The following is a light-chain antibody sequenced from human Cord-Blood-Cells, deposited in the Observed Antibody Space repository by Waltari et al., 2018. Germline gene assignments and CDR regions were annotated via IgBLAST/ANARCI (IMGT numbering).Light chain of an antibody. Sequence: QSALTQPPSASGSPGQSVTISCTGTSSDVGGYNYASWYQQHPGEAPKLIVYAVSERPSGCPDRCSGSKSGNTASLTVSGLQAEDEADYYCSSYAGSNNVVFGGGTKLTVL. V-gene: IGLV2-8*01. CDR1: SSDVGGYNY. J-gene: IGLJ2*01. CDR2: AVS. CDR3: SSYAGSNNVV.